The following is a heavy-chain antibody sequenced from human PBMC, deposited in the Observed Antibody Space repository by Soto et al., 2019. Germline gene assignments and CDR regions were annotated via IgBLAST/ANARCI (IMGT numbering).Heavy chain of an antibody. CDR3: ARQIAWQCDY. J-gene: IGHJ4*02. Sequence: SETLYLTCSVSGGSIGSSVYYWGWIRQPPGKGLEWIGSIKFSRSTSYNPSLKSRVTIAIDTSKNQFSLKLSSVTAADTAVYYCARQIAWQCDYWGQGTLVTVSS. V-gene: IGHV4-39*01. CDR1: GGSIGSSVYY. CDR2: IKFSRST.